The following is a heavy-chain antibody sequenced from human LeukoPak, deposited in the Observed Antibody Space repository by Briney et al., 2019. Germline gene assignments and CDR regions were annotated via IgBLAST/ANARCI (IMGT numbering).Heavy chain of an antibody. CDR3: ARDYYDSHFDY. D-gene: IGHD3-22*01. J-gene: IGHJ4*02. V-gene: IGHV3-21*01. CDR1: GFTFSSYW. Sequence: SGGSLRLSCAASGFTFSSYWMSWVRQAPGKGLEWVSSISSSSSYIYYADSVKGRFTISRDNAKNSLYLQMNSLRAEDTAVYYCARDYYDSHFDYWGQGTLVTVSS. CDR2: ISSSSSYI.